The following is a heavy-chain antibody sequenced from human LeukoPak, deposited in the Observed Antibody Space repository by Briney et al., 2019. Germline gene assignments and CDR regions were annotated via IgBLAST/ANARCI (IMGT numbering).Heavy chain of an antibody. J-gene: IGHJ4*02. Sequence: GGSLGLSFAASGFTFSSFATSWVRQAPGKGLGWGSVQYNGGRPYYAASVKGRVTISRDNSKNTLYLHMNSMRDENTALFYCARGPPQYYFGYWVQGTLVSV. CDR3: ARGPPQYYFGY. CDR1: GFTFSSFA. V-gene: IGHV3-66*01. CDR2: QYNGGRP.